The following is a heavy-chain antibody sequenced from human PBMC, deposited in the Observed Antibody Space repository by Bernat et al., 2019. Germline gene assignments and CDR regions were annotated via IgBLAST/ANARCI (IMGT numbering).Heavy chain of an antibody. CDR3: ARKMRGITMVQGVPGELDY. CDR1: GFTFSSYA. J-gene: IGHJ4*02. Sequence: QVQLVESGGGVVQPGRSLRLSCAASGFTFSSYAMHWVRQAPGKGLEWVAVISYDGSNKYYADSVKGRFTISRDNSKNTLYLQMNSLRAEDTAVYYCARKMRGITMVQGVPGELDYWGQGTLVTVSS. CDR2: ISYDGSNK. V-gene: IGHV3-30-3*01. D-gene: IGHD3-10*01.